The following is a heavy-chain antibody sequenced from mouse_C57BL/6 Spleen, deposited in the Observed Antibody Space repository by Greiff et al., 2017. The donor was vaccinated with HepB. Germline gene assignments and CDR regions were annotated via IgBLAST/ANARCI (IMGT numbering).Heavy chain of an antibody. D-gene: IGHD3-2*02. CDR1: GYTFTSYW. CDR2: IHPNSGST. J-gene: IGHJ4*01. CDR3: ARSGTAQAPDPMDY. V-gene: IGHV1-64*01. Sequence: QVQLQQPGAELVKPGASVKLSCKASGYTFTSYWMHWVKQRPGQGLEWIGMIHPNSGSTNYNEKFKSKATLTVDKSSSTAYMQLSSLTSEDSAVYYCARSGTAQAPDPMDYWGQGTSVTVSS.